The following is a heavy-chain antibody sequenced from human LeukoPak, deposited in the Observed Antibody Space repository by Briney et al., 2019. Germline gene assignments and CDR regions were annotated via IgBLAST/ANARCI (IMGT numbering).Heavy chain of an antibody. CDR2: IGGSGGDT. CDR1: GFTFSNYA. D-gene: IGHD2-2*01. V-gene: IGHV3-23*01. J-gene: IGHJ4*02. CDR3: AKDFVVVPGLVNYFDS. Sequence: GGSLRLSCAASGFTFSNYAMNWVRQAPGKGLEWVSVIGGSGGDTYYADSVKGRFTISRDNSKNRLYLRMNSLRAEDTALYYCAKDFVVVPGLVNYFDSWGQGTLVTVSS.